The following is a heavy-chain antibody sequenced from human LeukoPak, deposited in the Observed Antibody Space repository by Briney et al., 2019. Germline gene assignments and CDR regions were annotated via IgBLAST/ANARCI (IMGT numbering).Heavy chain of an antibody. Sequence: GESLKISCKGSGYSFTIYWIAWVRQMPGKGLEWMGIIYPGDSDTRYSPSFQGQVTISADKSISTAYLQWSSLKASDTAMYYCARANDGDPDWFDPWGQGTLVTVSS. CDR2: IYPGDSDT. CDR3: ARANDGDPDWFDP. D-gene: IGHD4-17*01. V-gene: IGHV5-51*01. CDR1: GYSFTIYW. J-gene: IGHJ5*02.